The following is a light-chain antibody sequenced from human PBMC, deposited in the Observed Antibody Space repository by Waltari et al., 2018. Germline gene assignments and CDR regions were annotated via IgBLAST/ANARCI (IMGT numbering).Light chain of an antibody. CDR2: KAS. CDR3: QQYNSYSPLT. V-gene: IGKV1-5*03. CDR1: QSISSW. Sequence: DIQMTQSPSNLSASVGDRVTITCRASQSISSWLAWYQQKPGKAPKLLIYKASSLESGVPSRFSGSGSGTEFTLTISSLQPDDFATYYCQQYNSYSPLTFGGGTKVEIK. J-gene: IGKJ4*01.